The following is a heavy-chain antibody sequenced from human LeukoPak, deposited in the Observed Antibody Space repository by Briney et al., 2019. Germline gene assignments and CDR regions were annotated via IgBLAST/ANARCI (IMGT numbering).Heavy chain of an antibody. CDR2: IYYSGST. CDR1: GGSISSYY. D-gene: IGHD6-13*01. Sequence: TSETLSLTCTVSGGSISSYYWSWIRQPPGKGLEWIGYIYYSGSTNYNPSLKSRVTISVDTSKNQFSLKLSSVTAAGTGVYYCARDREWDPGIAVYWGQGTLVTVSS. V-gene: IGHV4-59*01. J-gene: IGHJ4*02. CDR3: ARDREWDPGIAVY.